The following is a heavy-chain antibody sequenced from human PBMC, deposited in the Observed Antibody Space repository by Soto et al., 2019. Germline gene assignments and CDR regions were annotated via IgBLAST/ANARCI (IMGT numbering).Heavy chain of an antibody. J-gene: IGHJ2*01. CDR2: IYHSGST. Sequence: QLQLQESGSGLVKPSQTLSLTCAVSGGSISSGGYSWSWIRQPPGKGLEWIGYIYHSGSTYYNPSLKSRVTISVDRSKNQFSLKLSSVTAADTAVYYCARDITGGDWSYFDLWGRGTLVTVSS. D-gene: IGHD2-21*02. CDR1: GGSISSGGYS. V-gene: IGHV4-30-2*01. CDR3: ARDITGGDWSYFDL.